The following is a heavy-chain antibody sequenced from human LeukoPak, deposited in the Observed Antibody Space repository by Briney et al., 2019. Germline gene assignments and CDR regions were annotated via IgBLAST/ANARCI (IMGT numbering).Heavy chain of an antibody. CDR1: GYSFTSNY. CDR3: ARDQEAFDY. V-gene: IGHV1-46*01. CDR2: IYPRDGST. Sequence: ASVKVSCTASGYSFTSNYIHWVRQAPGQGLEWMGMIYPRDGSTSYAQKFQGRVTVTRATSTSTVHMELSGLRSEDTAVYYCARDQEAFDYWGQGTLVTVSS. J-gene: IGHJ4*02.